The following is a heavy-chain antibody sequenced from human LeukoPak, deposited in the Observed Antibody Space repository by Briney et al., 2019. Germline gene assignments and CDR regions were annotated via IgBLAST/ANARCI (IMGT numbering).Heavy chain of an antibody. CDR1: GFTFGDYA. D-gene: IGHD5-12*01. CDR3: TSRYSGYDPFSYFDY. Sequence: GRSLRLSCTASGFTFGDYAMSWVRQAPGKGLEWVGFIRSKAYGGTTEYAASVKGRFTISRDDSKSIAYLQMNSLKTEDTAVYYCTSRYSGYDPFSYFDYWGQGTLVTVSS. V-gene: IGHV3-49*04. CDR2: IRSKAYGGTT. J-gene: IGHJ4*02.